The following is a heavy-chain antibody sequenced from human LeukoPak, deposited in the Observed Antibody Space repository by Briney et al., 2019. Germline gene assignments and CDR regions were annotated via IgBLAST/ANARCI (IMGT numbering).Heavy chain of an antibody. CDR1: GFTFSSYE. D-gene: IGHD3-10*01. Sequence: GGSLRLSCAASGFTFSSYEMNWVRQAPGKGLEWVSYISSSGTTIYYADSGKGRFTISRDNAKNSLYLQMSSLRAEDTAVYYCARDGDYYADHWGQGTLVTVSS. V-gene: IGHV3-48*03. J-gene: IGHJ1*01. CDR2: ISSSGTTI. CDR3: ARDGDYYADH.